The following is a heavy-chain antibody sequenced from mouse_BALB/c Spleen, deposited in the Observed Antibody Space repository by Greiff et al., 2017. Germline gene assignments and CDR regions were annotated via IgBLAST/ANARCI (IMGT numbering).Heavy chain of an antibody. CDR3: ARSPYGYFDY. V-gene: IGHV5-17*02. J-gene: IGHJ2*01. Sequence: VQLKESGGGLVQPGGSRKLSCAASGFTFSSFGMHWVRQAPEKGLEWVAYISSGSSTIYYADTVKGRFTISRDNPKNTLFLQMTSLRSEDTAMYYCARSPYGYFDYWGQGTTLTVSS. CDR2: ISSGSSTI. CDR1: GFTFSSFG. D-gene: IGHD1-1*01.